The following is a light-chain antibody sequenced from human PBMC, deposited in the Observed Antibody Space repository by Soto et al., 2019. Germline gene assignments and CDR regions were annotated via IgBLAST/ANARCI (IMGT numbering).Light chain of an antibody. V-gene: IGKV1-5*03. Sequence: DIHMTQSPSTLSASVGDRVTITCRASQSISIWLAWYQQKPGRAPNLLIYGTSSLESGVPSRFSGSGSGTEFTLTISSLKPDDFAAYYCQHYDAYSWTFGQGTKVEIK. J-gene: IGKJ1*01. CDR3: QHYDAYSWT. CDR2: GTS. CDR1: QSISIW.